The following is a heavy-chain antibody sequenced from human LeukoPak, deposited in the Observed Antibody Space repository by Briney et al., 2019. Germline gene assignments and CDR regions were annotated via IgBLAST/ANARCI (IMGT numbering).Heavy chain of an antibody. V-gene: IGHV4-59*01. CDR1: GGSISNYY. CDR2: IYYSGST. J-gene: IGHJ4*02. CDR3: ARGWSSGWYRNDY. D-gene: IGHD6-19*01. Sequence: SETLSLTWAASGGSISNYYWSWLRQPPGKGLERIGYIYYSGSTNYNPSLESRVTISVDTSKNQFSRKLNSVTAADTAVYYCARGWSSGWYRNDYWGQGTLVTVSS.